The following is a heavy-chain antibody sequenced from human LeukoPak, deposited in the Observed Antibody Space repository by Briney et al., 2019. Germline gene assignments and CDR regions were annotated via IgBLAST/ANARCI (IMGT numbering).Heavy chain of an antibody. CDR3: ARELVVAYYYYGMDV. D-gene: IGHD2-15*01. J-gene: IGHJ6*02. V-gene: IGHV3-21*01. CDR2: ISSSSSYI. Sequence: GVSLRLSCAASGFTFSCYSMNWVRQAPGKGLEWVSSISSSSSYIYYADSVKGRFTISRDNAKNSLYLQMNSLRAEDTAVYYCARELVVAYYYYGMDVWGQGTTVTVSS. CDR1: GFTFSCYS.